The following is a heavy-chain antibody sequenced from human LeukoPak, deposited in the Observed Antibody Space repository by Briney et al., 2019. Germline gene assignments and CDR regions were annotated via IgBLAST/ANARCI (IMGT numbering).Heavy chain of an antibody. CDR3: ARDGQPSYYYYGMDV. J-gene: IGHJ6*02. Sequence: GASVKVSCKASGYTFTAYYIHWVRQAPGQGLEWMGWINPNSGATNYAQKFQGWVSMTRDTSISTAYMELSRLRSDDTAVYYCARDGQPSYYYYGMDVWGQGTTVTVSS. D-gene: IGHD6-13*01. CDR1: GYTFTAYY. V-gene: IGHV1-2*04. CDR2: INPNSGAT.